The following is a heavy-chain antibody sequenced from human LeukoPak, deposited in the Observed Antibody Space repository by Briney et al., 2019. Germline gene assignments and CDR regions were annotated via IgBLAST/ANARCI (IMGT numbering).Heavy chain of an antibody. V-gene: IGHV5-51*01. CDR3: ASHSGSYFRFSADWYFDL. D-gene: IGHD1-26*01. CDR2: IYPGDSDT. CDR1: GYSFTSYW. Sequence: GESLKISCKGSGYSFTSYWIGWVRQMPGKGLEWMGIIYPGDSDTRYSPSFQGQVTISADKSISTAYLQWSSLKASDTAMYYCASHSGSYFRFSADWYFDLWGRGTLVTVSS. J-gene: IGHJ2*01.